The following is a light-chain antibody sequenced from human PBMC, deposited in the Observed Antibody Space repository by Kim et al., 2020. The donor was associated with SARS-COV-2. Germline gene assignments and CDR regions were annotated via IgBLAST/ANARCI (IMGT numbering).Light chain of an antibody. CDR1: QSVSSY. CDR3: QQRSNWPPYT. Sequence: LSPGERAALSCRASQSVSSYLTWYQQKPGQAPMRLIYDASNRATGIPARFSGSGSGTDFTLTISSLEPEDFAVYYCQQRSNWPPYTFGQGTKLEI. CDR2: DAS. V-gene: IGKV3-11*01. J-gene: IGKJ2*01.